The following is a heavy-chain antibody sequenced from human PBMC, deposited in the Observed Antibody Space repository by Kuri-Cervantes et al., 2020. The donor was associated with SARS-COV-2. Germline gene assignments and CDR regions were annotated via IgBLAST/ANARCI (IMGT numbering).Heavy chain of an antibody. J-gene: IGHJ4*02. Sequence: SETLSLTCTVSGGSISSYYWSWIRQPAGKGLEWIGRIYTSGSTNYNPPLKSRVTMSVDTSKNQFSLKLSSVTAADTAVYYCARMYYDFWSGYYKYYFDYWGQGTLVTVSS. CDR1: GGSISSYY. V-gene: IGHV4-4*07. CDR2: IYTSGST. D-gene: IGHD3-3*01. CDR3: ARMYYDFWSGYYKYYFDY.